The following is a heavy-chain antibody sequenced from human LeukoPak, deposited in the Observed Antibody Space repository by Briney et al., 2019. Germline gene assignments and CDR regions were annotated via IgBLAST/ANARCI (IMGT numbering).Heavy chain of an antibody. CDR1: GGSISSYY. Sequence: PSETLSLTCTVSGGSISSYYWSWIRQPPGKGLEWIGYIYYSGSTNYNPSLKSRVTISVDTSKNQFSLKLSSVTAADTAVYYCARGLSYYDFWSGYYTGYYGMDVWGQGTTVTVSS. CDR2: IYYSGST. D-gene: IGHD3-3*01. CDR3: ARGLSYYDFWSGYYTGYYGMDV. J-gene: IGHJ6*02. V-gene: IGHV4-59*12.